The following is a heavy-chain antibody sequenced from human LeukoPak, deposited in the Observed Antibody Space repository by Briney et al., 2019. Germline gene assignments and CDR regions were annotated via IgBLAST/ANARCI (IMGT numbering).Heavy chain of an antibody. D-gene: IGHD6-13*01. J-gene: IGHJ4*02. Sequence: HPGGSLRLSCAASGFTFSSYGMHWVRQAPGKGLEWVAVISYDGSNKYYADSVKGRFTISRDNSKNTLYLQMNSLRAEDTAVYYCAKSGYSSSWCFRYFDYWGQGTLVTVSS. CDR2: ISYDGSNK. CDR1: GFTFSSYG. V-gene: IGHV3-30*18. CDR3: AKSGYSSSWCFRYFDY.